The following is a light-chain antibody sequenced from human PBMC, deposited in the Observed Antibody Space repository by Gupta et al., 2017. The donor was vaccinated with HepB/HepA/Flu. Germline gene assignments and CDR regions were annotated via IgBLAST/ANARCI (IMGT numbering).Light chain of an antibody. CDR3: QQYHSTPRT. CDR1: QSVLYNKNY. CDR2: WAS. Sequence: DIVMTQTPDSLAVSLGERDTINCKSSQSVLYNKNYLAWYQQKPGQPPKLLIYWASTRESGVPDRFSGSGSGTDFTLTISSLQAEDVAVYYCQQYHSTPRTFGQGTKVEIK. J-gene: IGKJ1*01. V-gene: IGKV4-1*01.